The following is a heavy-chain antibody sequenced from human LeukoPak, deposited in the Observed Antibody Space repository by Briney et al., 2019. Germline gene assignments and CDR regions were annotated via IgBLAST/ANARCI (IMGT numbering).Heavy chain of an antibody. CDR1: GFTFSSYG. Sequence: GGSLRLSCAASGFTFSSYGMHWVRQAPGKGLGWVAVISYDGSNKYYADSVKGRFTISRDNSKNTLYLQMNSLRAEDTAVYYCAKDFSIAAAGTSPDYWGQGTLVTASS. CDR3: AKDFSIAAAGTSPDY. CDR2: ISYDGSNK. D-gene: IGHD6-13*01. V-gene: IGHV3-30*18. J-gene: IGHJ4*02.